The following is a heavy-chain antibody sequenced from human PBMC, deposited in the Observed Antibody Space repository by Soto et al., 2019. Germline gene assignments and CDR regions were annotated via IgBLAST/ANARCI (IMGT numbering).Heavy chain of an antibody. J-gene: IGHJ4*02. Sequence: GGSLRVYCAASGFTFSSYSMNWVRQAPGKGLEWVSSISSSSSYIYYADSVKGRFTIARDNSKNTLYLQMNSLRAEDTAIYYCAKDQSNSNPLYYFDFWGPGTLVTVSS. CDR1: GFTFSSYS. CDR3: AKDQSNSNPLYYFDF. D-gene: IGHD3-22*01. CDR2: ISSSSSYI. V-gene: IGHV3-21*04.